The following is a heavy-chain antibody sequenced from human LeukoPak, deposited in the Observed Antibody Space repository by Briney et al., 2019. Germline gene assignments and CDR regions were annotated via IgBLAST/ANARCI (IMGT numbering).Heavy chain of an antibody. CDR1: GYTFTSYG. Sequence: ASVKVSCKASGYTFTSYGISWVRQAPGQGLEWMGWISAYNGNTNYAQKLQGRVTMTRDTSITTAYMELSGLTSDDTAVYYCSRSGTGENDYWGQGTLVTVSS. CDR2: ISAYNGNT. CDR3: SRSGTGENDY. D-gene: IGHD3-10*01. J-gene: IGHJ4*02. V-gene: IGHV1-18*01.